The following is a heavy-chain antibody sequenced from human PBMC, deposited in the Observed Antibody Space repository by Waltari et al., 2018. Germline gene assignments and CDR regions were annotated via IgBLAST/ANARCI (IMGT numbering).Heavy chain of an antibody. CDR2: ISAYNGNT. Sequence: QVQLVQSGAEVKKPGASVKVSCKASGYTFTSYGISWVRQAPGQGLEWMGWISAYNGNTNDAQKCQGRVTMTRDTSISTAYMELSRLRSDDTAVYYCAAGEYSSSGGYWGQGTLVTVSS. V-gene: IGHV1-18*01. CDR1: GYTFTSYG. CDR3: AAGEYSSSGGY. J-gene: IGHJ4*02. D-gene: IGHD6-6*01.